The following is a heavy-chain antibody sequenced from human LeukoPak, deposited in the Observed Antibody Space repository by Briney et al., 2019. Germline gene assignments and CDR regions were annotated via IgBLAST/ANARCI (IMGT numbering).Heavy chain of an antibody. CDR2: INHSGST. CDR1: GGSFSGYY. D-gene: IGHD3-9*01. CDR3: ARGQLRYFDWLRAPPTSRRAFDI. Sequence: TPSETLSLTCAVYGGSFSGYYWSWIRQPPGKGLEWIGEINHSGSTNYNPSLKSRVTISVDTSKNQFSLKLSSVTAADTAVYYWARGQLRYFDWLRAPPTSRRAFDIWGQGTMVTVSS. V-gene: IGHV4-34*01. J-gene: IGHJ3*02.